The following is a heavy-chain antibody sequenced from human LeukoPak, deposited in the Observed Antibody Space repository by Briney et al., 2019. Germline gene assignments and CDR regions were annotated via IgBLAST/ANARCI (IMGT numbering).Heavy chain of an antibody. CDR2: ISSSGSNI. J-gene: IGHJ4*02. CDR1: GFTFSSYE. V-gene: IGHV3-48*03. CDR3: ARESALDY. Sequence: PGGSLRLSCAASGFTFSSYEMNWVRQAPGKGLEWVSYISSSGSNIYYADSVKGRFTISRDNAMNSLYLQMNSLRAEDTAVYYCARESALDYWGQGTLVTVSS.